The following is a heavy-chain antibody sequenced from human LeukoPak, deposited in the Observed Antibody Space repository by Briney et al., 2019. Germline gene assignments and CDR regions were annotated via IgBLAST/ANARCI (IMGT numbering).Heavy chain of an antibody. V-gene: IGHV4-34*01. CDR1: GGFFSGCY. Sequence: PSETLSLPCAVCGGFFSGCYWSWIRHPPGKGLEWLGEINHSGSTNYNPSLKSRVTISVDTSKNQSSLQLSAVTAADTAVYYCARETGYSSSWYHYCYYYYMDVWGKGTTVTVSS. CDR2: INHSGST. J-gene: IGHJ6*03. CDR3: ARETGYSSSWYHYCYYYYMDV. D-gene: IGHD6-13*01.